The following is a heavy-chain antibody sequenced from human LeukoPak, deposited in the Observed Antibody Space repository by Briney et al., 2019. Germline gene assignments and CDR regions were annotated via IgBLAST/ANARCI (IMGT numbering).Heavy chain of an antibody. V-gene: IGHV3-9*01. CDR3: GADILTGYYMAMDV. D-gene: IGHD3-9*01. Sequence: GRSLRLSCAASGFTFDDYAMHWVRQAPGKGLEWVSGISWNSGSIGYADSVKGRFTISRDNAKNSLYLQMNSLRAEDTAVYYCGADILTGYYMAMDVWGKGTTVTVSS. J-gene: IGHJ6*04. CDR2: ISWNSGSI. CDR1: GFTFDDYA.